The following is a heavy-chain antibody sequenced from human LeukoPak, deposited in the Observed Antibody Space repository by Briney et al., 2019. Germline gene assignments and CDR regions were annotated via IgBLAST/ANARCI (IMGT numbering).Heavy chain of an antibody. Sequence: GGSLRLSCAASGFTFSSYGMHWVRQAPGKGLEWVAVISYDGSNKYYADSVKGRFTISRDNSKNTLYLQMNSLRAEDTAVYYCAKDLYYYDSSGQYTGVGYWGQGTLVTVSS. CDR2: ISYDGSNK. D-gene: IGHD3-22*01. J-gene: IGHJ4*02. CDR3: AKDLYYYDSSGQYTGVGY. V-gene: IGHV3-30*18. CDR1: GFTFSSYG.